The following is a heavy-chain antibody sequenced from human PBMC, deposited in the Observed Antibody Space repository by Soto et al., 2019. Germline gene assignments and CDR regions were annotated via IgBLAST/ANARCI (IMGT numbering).Heavy chain of an antibody. CDR3: ARSAVGQQLNPKGDY. J-gene: IGHJ4*02. D-gene: IGHD6-13*01. CDR2: ISAYNGNT. Sequence: QVQLVQSGAEVKKPGASVKVSCKASGYTFTSYGISWVRQAPGQGLEWMGWISAYNGNTNYAQKLQGRVTMTTDTSTSTAYMELRSLGSDDTAVYYCARSAVGQQLNPKGDYWGQGTLVTVSS. V-gene: IGHV1-18*01. CDR1: GYTFTSYG.